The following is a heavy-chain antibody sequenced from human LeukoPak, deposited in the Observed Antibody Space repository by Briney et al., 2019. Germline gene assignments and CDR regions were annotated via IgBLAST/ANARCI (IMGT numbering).Heavy chain of an antibody. CDR3: ARWGYYDSSGYLVRDYSDY. Sequence: PSETLSLTCTVSGYSISSGYYWGWIRQPPGKGLEWIGSIYHSGSTYYNPSLKSRVTISVDTSKNQFSLKLSSVTAADTAVYYCARWGYYDSSGYLVRDYSDYWGQGTLVTVSS. CDR2: IYHSGST. J-gene: IGHJ4*02. D-gene: IGHD3-22*01. CDR1: GYSISSGYY. V-gene: IGHV4-38-2*02.